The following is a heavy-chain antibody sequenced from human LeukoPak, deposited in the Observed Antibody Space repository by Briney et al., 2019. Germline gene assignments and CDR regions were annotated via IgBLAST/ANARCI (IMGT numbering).Heavy chain of an antibody. CDR1: GFTVSSNY. J-gene: IGHJ6*02. D-gene: IGHD3-10*01. CDR3: ARGSYGSGTYGMDV. V-gene: IGHV3-53*04. Sequence: PGGSLRLSCAASGFTVSSNYMSWVRQAPGKGLEWVSVIYSGGSTYYADSVKGRFTISRHNSKNTLYLQMNSLRAEDTAVYYRARGSYGSGTYGMDVWGQGTTVTVSS. CDR2: IYSGGST.